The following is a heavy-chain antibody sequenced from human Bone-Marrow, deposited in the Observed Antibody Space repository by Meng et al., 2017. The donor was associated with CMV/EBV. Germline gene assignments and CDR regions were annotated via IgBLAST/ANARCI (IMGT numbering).Heavy chain of an antibody. Sequence: GESLKISCAASGFTFSSYSMNWVRQAPGKGLEWVSYISSSSSTIYYADSVKGRFTISRDNAKNSLYLQMNSLRAEDTAVYYCARVSRTGTIVYWGQGTLVTVSS. J-gene: IGHJ4*02. CDR1: GFTFSSYS. CDR2: ISSSSSTI. D-gene: IGHD1-1*01. CDR3: ARVSRTGTIVY. V-gene: IGHV3-48*04.